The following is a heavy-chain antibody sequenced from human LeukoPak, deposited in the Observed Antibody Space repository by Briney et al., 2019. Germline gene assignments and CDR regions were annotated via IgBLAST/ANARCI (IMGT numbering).Heavy chain of an antibody. CDR2: IIPIFGTA. Sequence: SVKVSCKASGGTFSSYAISWVRQAPGQGLEWMGRIIPIFGTANYAQKFQGRVTITADESTSTAYMELSSLRSEDTAVYYCASPAQYYDILTGYPYYYYGMDVWGKGTTVTVSS. D-gene: IGHD3-9*01. CDR1: GGTFSSYA. J-gene: IGHJ6*04. V-gene: IGHV1-69*13. CDR3: ASPAQYYDILTGYPYYYYGMDV.